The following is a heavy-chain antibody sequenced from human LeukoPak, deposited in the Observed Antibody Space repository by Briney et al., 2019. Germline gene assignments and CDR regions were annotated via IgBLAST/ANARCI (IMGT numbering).Heavy chain of an antibody. V-gene: IGHV1-18*01. CDR1: GYTFTSYG. CDR2: SSAYNGNT. J-gene: IGHJ4*02. CDR3: ARGYDSSGYYVSPDDY. Sequence: GASVKVSCKASGYTFTSYGISWVRQAPGQGLEWMGRSSAYNGNTNYAQKLQGRVTMTTDTSTSTAYMELRSLRSDDTAVYYCARGYDSSGYYVSPDDYWGQGTLVTVSS. D-gene: IGHD3-22*01.